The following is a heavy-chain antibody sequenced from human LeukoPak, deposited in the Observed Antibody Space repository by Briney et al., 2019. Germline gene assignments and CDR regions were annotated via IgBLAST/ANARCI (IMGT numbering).Heavy chain of an antibody. CDR1: GYTFTGYY. J-gene: IGHJ4*02. V-gene: IGHV1-2*02. CDR3: AREKGSGNLPFDF. CDR2: INPNSGGT. Sequence: GASVKVSCKASGYTFTGYYMHWVRQAPGQGLEWMGWINPNSGGTNYAQKFQGRVTMTRDTSISTAYMEMSSLRSDDTAVYFCAREKGSGNLPFDFWGQGTLGNGS. D-gene: IGHD1-1*01.